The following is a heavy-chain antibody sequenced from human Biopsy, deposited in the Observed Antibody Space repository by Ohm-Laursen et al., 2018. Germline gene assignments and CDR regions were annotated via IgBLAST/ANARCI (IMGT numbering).Heavy chain of an antibody. CDR1: GGSVSSGGFY. Sequence: TLSLTCTVSGGSVSSGGFYWSWIRQHPGKGLEWIGYIYYSETTYYNPSLKSLVTISVDTSKNQFSLKLNSVTAADTAVYYCARRPYGGTRYWYFDLWGRGTLVTVSS. V-gene: IGHV4-31*01. CDR2: IYYSETT. CDR3: ARRPYGGTRYWYFDL. D-gene: IGHD4-23*01. J-gene: IGHJ2*01.